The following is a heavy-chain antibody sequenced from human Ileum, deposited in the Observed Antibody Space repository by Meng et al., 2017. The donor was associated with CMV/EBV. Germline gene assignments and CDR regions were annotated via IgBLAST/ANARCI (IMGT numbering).Heavy chain of an antibody. CDR2: VVPMFDTV. CDR1: GGTFINYA. CDR3: ATSRGYSAYEAPSFVY. V-gene: IGHV1-69*14. J-gene: IGHJ4*02. Sequence: QVQLGQSGAEVGKPESSVKVSCKASGGTFINYAISWVRQAPGQGLEWMGGVVPMFDTVNYAQNLQGRITITADKSTSTVYMELSRLKSEDTAVYYCATSRGYSAYEAPSFVYWGQGTLVTVSS. D-gene: IGHD5-12*01.